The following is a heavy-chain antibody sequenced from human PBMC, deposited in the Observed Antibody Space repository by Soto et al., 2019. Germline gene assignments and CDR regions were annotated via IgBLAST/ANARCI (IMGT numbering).Heavy chain of an antibody. CDR1: GYTFFTYG. Sequence: ASVKVSCKASGYTFFTYGITWVRQAPGQGLEWMGWISTYDGNTDYAQKLQGRVTMTTDTSTRTAYMELRSLRFDDTAVYYCARKSSSSSWFDPWGQGTLVTVSS. CDR3: ARKSSSSSWFDP. D-gene: IGHD6-6*01. V-gene: IGHV1-18*01. CDR2: ISTYDGNT. J-gene: IGHJ5*02.